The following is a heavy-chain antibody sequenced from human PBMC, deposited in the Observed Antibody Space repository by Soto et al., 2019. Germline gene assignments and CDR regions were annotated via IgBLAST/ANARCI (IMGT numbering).Heavy chain of an antibody. J-gene: IGHJ5*02. D-gene: IGHD1-1*01. Sequence: CTVSGGSMSRYYWTWIRQPPGKGLEWIGNIHYTGSTNYNPSLKSRVTILLGTSTSQFSLKVSSVTAADTAVYYCARDLTISSTDGPLDPWGHGTLVTVSS. CDR3: ARDLTISSTDGPLDP. CDR2: IHYTGST. CDR1: GGSMSRYY. V-gene: IGHV4-59*01.